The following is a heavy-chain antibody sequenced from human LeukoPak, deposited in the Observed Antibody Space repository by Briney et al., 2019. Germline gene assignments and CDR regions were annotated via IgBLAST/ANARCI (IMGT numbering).Heavy chain of an antibody. CDR1: GFTFSSYS. D-gene: IGHD4-11*01. Sequence: GGSLRLSCAASGFTFSSYSMNWVRQAPGKGLEWVSSISSSSSYIYYADSVKGRFTISRDNAKNSLYLQMNSLRAEDTAVYYCARGLGLDYPVYFDYWGQGTLVTVSS. CDR3: ARGLGLDYPVYFDY. CDR2: ISSSSSYI. V-gene: IGHV3-21*01. J-gene: IGHJ4*02.